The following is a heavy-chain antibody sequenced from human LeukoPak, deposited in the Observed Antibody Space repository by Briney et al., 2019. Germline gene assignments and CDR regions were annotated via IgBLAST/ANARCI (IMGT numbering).Heavy chain of an antibody. CDR2: IYYSGST. CDR1: AASPTSIY. V-gene: IGHV4-59*01. Sequence: PPETLSPTCTLSAASPTSIYWSCDRHPPEKGLEWIGYIYYSGSTNYNPSLKSRVTISVDTSKNQFSLKMSSVTAADTAVYYCARIEYYYHYMDVWGKGTTVTVSS. J-gene: IGHJ6*03. CDR3: ARIEYYYHYMDV.